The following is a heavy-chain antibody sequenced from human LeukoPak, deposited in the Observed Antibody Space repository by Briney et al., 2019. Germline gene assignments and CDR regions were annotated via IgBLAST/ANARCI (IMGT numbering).Heavy chain of an antibody. V-gene: IGHV3-23*01. Sequence: PGGSLRLSCTASGFTFGDYVMSWVRQAPGRRLEWVSTVSNRGDSGVYTYYADSVKGRFTISRDDSRNTLYLQMKSLRAEDTALYYCAKGHYIYDYWGQGTLVTVSS. J-gene: IGHJ4*02. CDR3: AKGHYIYDY. D-gene: IGHD3-10*01. CDR2: VSNRGDSGVYT. CDR1: GFTFGDYV.